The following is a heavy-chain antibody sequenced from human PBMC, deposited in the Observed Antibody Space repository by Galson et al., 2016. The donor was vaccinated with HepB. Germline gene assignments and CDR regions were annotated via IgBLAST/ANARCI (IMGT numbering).Heavy chain of an antibody. CDR3: ARVVKFSKWGGWFDP. J-gene: IGHJ5*02. Sequence: ETLSLTCTVSGGSINNYYWTWIRQPPGKGLEWIGYINYSETTRYSPSLKSRLTISIDTSKNQFSLNLRSVTAADTAVYYCARVVKFSKWGGWFDPWGQGTLVTVSS. CDR1: GGSINNYY. V-gene: IGHV4-59*01. CDR2: INYSETT. D-gene: IGHD3-16*01.